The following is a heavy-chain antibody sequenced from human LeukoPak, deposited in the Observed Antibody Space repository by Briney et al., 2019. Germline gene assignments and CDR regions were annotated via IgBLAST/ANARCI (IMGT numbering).Heavy chain of an antibody. CDR2: IYFSGST. CDR3: TRNASPDC. CDR1: GVSVGSGDYF. D-gene: IGHD1-14*01. Sequence: PSETLSLTCTVSGVSVGSGDYFWSWIRQPPGKGLEWIGYIYFSGSTDSNPSLESRVTVSIDTSKNQFSLKLRSVTAADTAVYYCTRNASPDCWGQGLLVTVSS. V-gene: IGHV4-30-4*08. J-gene: IGHJ4*02.